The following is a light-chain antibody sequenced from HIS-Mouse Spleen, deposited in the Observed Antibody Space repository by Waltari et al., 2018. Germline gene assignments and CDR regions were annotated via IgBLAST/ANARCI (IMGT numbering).Light chain of an antibody. V-gene: IGKV1-13*02. CDR2: GAS. CDR1: QGIRSA. J-gene: IGKJ3*01. Sequence: AIQLTQSPSSLSASVGDRVTITCRACQGIRSALAWYHRKPGKAPKLLIYGASSLESGVPSRFSGSGAGTDFTLTISSLQPEDFATYYCQQFNSYLFTFGPGTKVDIK. CDR3: QQFNSYLFT.